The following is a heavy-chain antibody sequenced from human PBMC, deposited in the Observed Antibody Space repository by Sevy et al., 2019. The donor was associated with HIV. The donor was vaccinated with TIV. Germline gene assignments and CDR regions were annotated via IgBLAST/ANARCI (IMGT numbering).Heavy chain of an antibody. D-gene: IGHD4-17*01. CDR1: GFTFSSYA. V-gene: IGHV3-30-3*01. CDR3: ARDQHDYGGNLRTGWFDP. J-gene: IGHJ5*02. Sequence: GGSLRLSCAASGFTFSSYAMHWVRQAPGKGLEWVAVISYDGSNKYYAGSVKGRFTISRDNSKNQLYLQMNSLRAEETAVYYCARDQHDYGGNLRTGWFDPWGQGTLVTVSS. CDR2: ISYDGSNK.